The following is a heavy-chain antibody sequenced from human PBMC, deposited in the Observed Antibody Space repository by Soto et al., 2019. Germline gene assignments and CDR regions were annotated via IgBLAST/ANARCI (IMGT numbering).Heavy chain of an antibody. CDR1: GGSVSSGSYY. J-gene: IGHJ6*02. V-gene: IGHV4-61*01. CDR2: IYYSGST. Sequence: SETLSLTCTVSGGSVSSGSYYWSWIRQPPGKGLEWIGYIYYSGSTNYNPSLKSRVTISVDTSKNQFSLKLSSVTAADTAVYYCARSRSGYNYWGMDVWGQGTTVTVSS. D-gene: IGHD3-22*01. CDR3: ARSRSGYNYWGMDV.